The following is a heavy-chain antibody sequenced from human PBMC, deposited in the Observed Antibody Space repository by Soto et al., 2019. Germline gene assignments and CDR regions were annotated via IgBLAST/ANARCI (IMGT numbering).Heavy chain of an antibody. D-gene: IGHD3-16*01. V-gene: IGHV3-74*01. J-gene: IGHJ3*01. CDR2: INSDGSTN. CDR1: GFPFTPFW. Sequence: EVQLVESGGGLVQRGESLRLSCAASGFPFTPFWMHWVRQAPGKGLEWLSHINSDGSTNVYADSAKGRFSISRDNGKNTLYLQLNSLKVEDTAVYYCVIDRGSPYAFDSWGRGTMVTVSS. CDR3: VIDRGSPYAFDS.